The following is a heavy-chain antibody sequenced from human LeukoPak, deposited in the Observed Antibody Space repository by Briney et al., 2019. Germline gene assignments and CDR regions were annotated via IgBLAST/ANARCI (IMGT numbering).Heavy chain of an antibody. CDR1: GFTFSSYA. CDR3: ARDAPNDSSGSLDY. CDR2: ISYDGSNK. V-gene: IGHV3-30*04. Sequence: PGGSLRLSCAASGFTFSSYAMHWVRQAPGKGLEGVAVISYDGSNKYYADSVKGRFTISRDNSKNTLYLQMNSLRAEDTAVYYCARDAPNDSSGSLDYWGQGTLVTVSS. J-gene: IGHJ4*02. D-gene: IGHD3-22*01.